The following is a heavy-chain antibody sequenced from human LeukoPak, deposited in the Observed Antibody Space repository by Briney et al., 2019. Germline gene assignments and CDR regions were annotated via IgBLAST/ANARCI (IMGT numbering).Heavy chain of an antibody. Sequence: GGSLRLSCAASGFTFSSYAMNWVRQAPGKGLEWVSVISGSGGSTYYADSVKGRFTISRDNSKNTLYLQVNSLRAEDTAVYYCAKDLLVVVTASGFDYWGQGTLVTVSS. J-gene: IGHJ4*02. CDR2: ISGSGGST. CDR3: AKDLLVVVTASGFDY. V-gene: IGHV3-23*01. D-gene: IGHD2-21*02. CDR1: GFTFSSYA.